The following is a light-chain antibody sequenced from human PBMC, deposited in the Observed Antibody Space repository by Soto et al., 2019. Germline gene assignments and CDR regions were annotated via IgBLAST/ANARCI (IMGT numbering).Light chain of an antibody. V-gene: IGKV1-9*01. CDR2: AAS. Sequence: DIQLTQSPSFLSASVGDRVTITCRASQGLSSDLAWYQQKPGKAPKLLIYAASTLQSGVPSRFSGSGPGTAFTLTISSLQPEDFATYYCQQLNSYPITFGQGTRLEIQ. J-gene: IGKJ5*01. CDR3: QQLNSYPIT. CDR1: QGLSSD.